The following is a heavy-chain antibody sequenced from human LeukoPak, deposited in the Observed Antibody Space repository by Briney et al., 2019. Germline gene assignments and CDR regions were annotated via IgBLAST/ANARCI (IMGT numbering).Heavy chain of an antibody. Sequence: EASVKVSCKASGGTFSSYAISWVRQAPGQGLEWMGGIIPIFGTANYAQKFQGRVTITADESTSTAYMELSSLRSEDTAVYYCARVGALRRSITIFGVVTGTGGGYLGMDVWGQGTTVTVSS. J-gene: IGHJ6*02. D-gene: IGHD3-3*01. CDR2: IIPIFGTA. CDR1: GGTFSSYA. CDR3: ARVGALRRSITIFGVVTGTGGGYLGMDV. V-gene: IGHV1-69*13.